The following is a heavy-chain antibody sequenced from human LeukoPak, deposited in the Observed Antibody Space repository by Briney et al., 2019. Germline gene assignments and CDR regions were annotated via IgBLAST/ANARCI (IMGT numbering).Heavy chain of an antibody. Sequence: ASVKVSCKASGGTFSSYAISWVRQAPGQGLEWMGGIIPIFGTANYAQKFQGRVTITADESTSTAYMELSSLRSEDTAVYYCAREWADIVVVPAPDYYYYYYMDVWGKGTTVTVSS. D-gene: IGHD2-2*01. CDR3: AREWADIVVVPAPDYYYYYYMDV. CDR2: IIPIFGTA. V-gene: IGHV1-69*13. CDR1: GGTFSSYA. J-gene: IGHJ6*03.